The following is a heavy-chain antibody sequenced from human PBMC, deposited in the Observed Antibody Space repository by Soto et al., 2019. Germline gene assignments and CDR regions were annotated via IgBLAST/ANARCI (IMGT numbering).Heavy chain of an antibody. J-gene: IGHJ4*02. CDR3: VKGSEVARQELDY. CDR2: ISSDGSDK. Sequence: QVQLVESGGGVVQPGRSLRLSCAASGFSFSNSGMHCVRQAPGKGLEWVAAISSDGSDKYYSESVKGRFTISRDNSKNTLFLQMNSLRVEDTAVYYCVKGSEVARQELDYWGQGTLVTVSS. D-gene: IGHD2-15*01. CDR1: GFSFSNSG. V-gene: IGHV3-30*18.